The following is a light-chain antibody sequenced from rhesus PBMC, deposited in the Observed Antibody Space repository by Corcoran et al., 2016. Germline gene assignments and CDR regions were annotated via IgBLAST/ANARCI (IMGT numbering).Light chain of an antibody. CDR3: QQHNTYPVT. CDR2: AAS. V-gene: IGKV1-25*01. J-gene: IGKJ4*01. Sequence: DIQMTQSPSSLSASVGDRVTITCRASQGISSYLAWYQQKPGKAPNLLVYAASTLQPGVPSRFSGTGSGADFTLTISSLQPEDFATYYCQQHNTYPVTFGGGTRVELK. CDR1: QGISSY.